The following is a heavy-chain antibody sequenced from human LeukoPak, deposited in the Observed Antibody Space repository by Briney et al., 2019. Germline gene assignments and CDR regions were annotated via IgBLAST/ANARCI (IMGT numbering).Heavy chain of an antibody. V-gene: IGHV1-2*02. J-gene: IGHJ5*01. D-gene: IGHD4-11*01. CDR2: INPNTGGT. CDR1: GYTFTGYY. Sequence: ASVKVSCKASGYTFTGYYLHWVRQAPGLGLEWMGWINPNTGGTDFAQKFQGRVNMTRDTAISTAYMDLTRLTSDDAAVYFCARSYSSSSDFFDPWGQGTRVTVSS. CDR3: ARSYSSSSDFFDP.